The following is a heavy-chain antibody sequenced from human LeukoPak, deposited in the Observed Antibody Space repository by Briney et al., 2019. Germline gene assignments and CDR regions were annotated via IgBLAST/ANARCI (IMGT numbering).Heavy chain of an antibody. CDR1: GFTFSSYG. CDR2: IWYDGSNK. Sequence: PGGSLRLSCAASGFTFSSYGMHWVRQAPGKGLEWVAVIWYDGSNKYYADSVKGRFTISRDNSKNTLYLQMNSLRAEDTAVYYCARETYCSSTSCYGDFDYWGQGTLVTVSS. V-gene: IGHV3-33*01. J-gene: IGHJ4*02. D-gene: IGHD2-2*01. CDR3: ARETYCSSTSCYGDFDY.